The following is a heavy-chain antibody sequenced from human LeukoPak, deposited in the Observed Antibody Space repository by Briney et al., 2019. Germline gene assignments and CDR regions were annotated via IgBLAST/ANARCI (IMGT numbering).Heavy chain of an antibody. J-gene: IGHJ6*03. Sequence: GGSLRLSCVVSGISLSNYAMTWVRQAPGKGLEWVSVIYSGGSTYYADSVKGRFTISRDNSKNTLYLQMNSLRAEDTAVYYCAREQLLNSYYMDVWGKGTTVTVSS. CDR2: IYSGGST. CDR3: AREQLLNSYYMDV. CDR1: GISLSNYA. V-gene: IGHV3-66*02. D-gene: IGHD2-2*01.